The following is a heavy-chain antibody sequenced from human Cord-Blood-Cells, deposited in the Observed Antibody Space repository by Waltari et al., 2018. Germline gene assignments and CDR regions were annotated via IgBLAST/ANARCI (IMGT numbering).Heavy chain of an antibody. D-gene: IGHD3-16*01. V-gene: IGHV4-38-2*01. CDR3: AIIGAVARGADY. CDR1: GYSISSGYY. CDR2: IYHSGST. J-gene: IGHJ4*02. Sequence: QVQLQESGPGLVKPSETLSLTCAVSGYSISSGYYWGWIRQPPGKGLEWSGSIYHSGSTYYNPSLKSRVTISVDTSKNQFSLKLSSVTAADTAVYYCAIIGAVARGADYWGQGTLVTVSS.